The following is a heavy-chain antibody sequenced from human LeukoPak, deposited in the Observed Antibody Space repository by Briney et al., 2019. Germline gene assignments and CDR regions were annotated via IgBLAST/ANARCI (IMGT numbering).Heavy chain of an antibody. CDR2: INSDGSST. Sequence: GGSLRLSCAASGFTFSSYWMHWVRQAPGKGLVWVSRINSDGSSTSYADSVKGRFTISRDNAKNTLYLQMNSLRAEDTAVYYCARAHYDILTGYAFDIWGQGTMVTVSS. J-gene: IGHJ3*02. D-gene: IGHD3-9*01. CDR3: ARAHYDILTGYAFDI. CDR1: GFTFSSYW. V-gene: IGHV3-74*01.